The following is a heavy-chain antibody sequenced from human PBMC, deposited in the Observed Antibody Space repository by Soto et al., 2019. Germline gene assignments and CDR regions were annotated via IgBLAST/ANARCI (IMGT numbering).Heavy chain of an antibody. Sequence: QVQLVESGGGVVQPGRSLRLSCSASGFTFSDYALHWVRQAPGKGLEWVAVISDDGINKYIADSVKGRFIISRDNSKNTVFLQMSSLGLEDTAIYYCARRLTASVTAMGYWGQGTRVTVSS. CDR3: ARRLTASVTAMGY. D-gene: IGHD2-21*02. J-gene: IGHJ4*02. CDR2: ISDDGINK. CDR1: GFTFSDYA. V-gene: IGHV3-30-3*01.